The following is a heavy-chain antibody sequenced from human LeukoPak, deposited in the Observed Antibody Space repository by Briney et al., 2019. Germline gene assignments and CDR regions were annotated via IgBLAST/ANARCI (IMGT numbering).Heavy chain of an antibody. V-gene: IGHV3-30*18. CDR1: GFTFRSYV. Sequence: GGSLRLSCAASGFTFRSYVMHWVRQAPGKGLEWVAAIAYEDGRNAYYADSVEGRFTISRDNSKNTVYLQMNSLRAEDTAVYYCAKERPEEYYGSGSYFDYWGQGTLVTVSS. CDR2: IAYEDGRNA. J-gene: IGHJ4*02. CDR3: AKERPEEYYGSGSYFDY. D-gene: IGHD3-10*01.